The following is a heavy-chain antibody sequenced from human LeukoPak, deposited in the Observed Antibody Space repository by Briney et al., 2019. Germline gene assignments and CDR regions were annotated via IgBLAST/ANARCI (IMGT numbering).Heavy chain of an antibody. Sequence: ASVRVSCKASGYVFTSYGISWVRQAPGQGLEWMGWISSHTGDTRYAQRFQDRVTMTTDISTTTAYLDLRSLRFDDTAVYYCARDVRRLQLSTYFFDFWGKGTLVSVSS. CDR1: GYVFTSYG. D-gene: IGHD4-17*01. J-gene: IGHJ4*02. CDR3: ARDVRRLQLSTYFFDF. V-gene: IGHV1-18*01. CDR2: ISSHTGDT.